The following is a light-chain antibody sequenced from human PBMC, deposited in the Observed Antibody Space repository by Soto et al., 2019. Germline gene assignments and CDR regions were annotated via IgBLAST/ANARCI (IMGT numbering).Light chain of an antibody. V-gene: IGLV2-18*02. Sequence: QSALTQPPSVSGSPGQSVTISCTGTSSDVGIYSRVSWYQQPPGTAPKLIIYEVSNRPPGFPDRFSGSKSGNTASLTISGLQAEDEADYYFSSYTSSRTVVFGGGTKLTVL. J-gene: IGLJ2*01. CDR3: SSYTSSRTVV. CDR1: SSDVGIYSR. CDR2: EVS.